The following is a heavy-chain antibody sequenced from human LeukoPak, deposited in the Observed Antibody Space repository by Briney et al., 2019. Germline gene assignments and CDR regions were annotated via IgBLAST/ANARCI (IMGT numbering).Heavy chain of an antibody. CDR1: GYTFTSYD. CDR3: ARRVAAAGTIGMDV. J-gene: IGHJ6*02. D-gene: IGHD6-13*01. V-gene: IGHV1-8*03. Sequence: ASVKVSCKASGYTFTSYDINWVRQATGQGLEWMGWMNPNSGNTGYAQKFQGRVTITRNTSISTAYMELSSLRSEDTAVYYCARRVAAAGTIGMDVWGQGTTVTVSS. CDR2: MNPNSGNT.